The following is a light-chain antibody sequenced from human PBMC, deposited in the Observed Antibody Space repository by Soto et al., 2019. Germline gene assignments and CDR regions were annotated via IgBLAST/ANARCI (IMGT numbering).Light chain of an antibody. Sequence: EIVLTQSPATLSSFPGDRVTLSCRASQYINTRLAWYQHRPGQAPRLLINQTSLRAAGIPARFSGSGSGSEFTLTISGLQSEDFAVYYCQQYNDRPPITFGQGTRLEIK. CDR2: QTS. CDR1: QYINTR. J-gene: IGKJ5*01. CDR3: QQYNDRPPIT. V-gene: IGKV3D-15*01.